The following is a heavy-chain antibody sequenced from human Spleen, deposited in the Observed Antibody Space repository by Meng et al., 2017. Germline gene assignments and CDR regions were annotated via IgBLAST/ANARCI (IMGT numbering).Heavy chain of an antibody. V-gene: IGHV1-3*01. CDR1: GYTFTSYA. CDR3: ARDTGGAYYPIDY. J-gene: IGHJ4*02. D-gene: IGHD3-22*01. Sequence: ASVKVSCKASGYTFTSYAMHWVRQAPGQRLEWMGWINAGNGNTKYSQKFQGRVTITRDTSASTAYMELSSLRSEDTAVYYCARDTGGAYYPIDYWGQGTLVTVSS. CDR2: INAGNGNT.